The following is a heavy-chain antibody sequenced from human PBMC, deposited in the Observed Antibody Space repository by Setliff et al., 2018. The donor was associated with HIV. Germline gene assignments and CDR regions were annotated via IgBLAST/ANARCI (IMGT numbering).Heavy chain of an antibody. Sequence: PSETLSLTCAVYGGSFSGYYWSWIRQSPGKELEWIGGINHSGSTYYNPSLKSRVTISVDTSKNQFSLKLRSVTAADTGIYYCARHRSYGDYDPNWFDPWGQGTLVTVSS. J-gene: IGHJ5*02. CDR3: ARHRSYGDYDPNWFDP. CDR1: GGSFSGYY. V-gene: IGHV4-34*01. D-gene: IGHD4-17*01. CDR2: INHSGST.